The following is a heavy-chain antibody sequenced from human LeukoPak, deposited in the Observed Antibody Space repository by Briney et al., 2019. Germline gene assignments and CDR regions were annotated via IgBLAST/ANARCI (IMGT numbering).Heavy chain of an antibody. CDR2: INHSGST. V-gene: IGHV4-34*01. CDR1: GGSFSGYY. J-gene: IGHJ4*02. CDR3: ARLRFSGYYSNFDY. D-gene: IGHD3-22*01. Sequence: SQTLSLTCAVYGGSFSGYYWSWIRQPPGKGLEWIGEINHSGSTNYNPSLKSRVTISVDTSKNQFSLKLSSVTAADTAVYYCARLRFSGYYSNFDYWGQGTLVTVSS.